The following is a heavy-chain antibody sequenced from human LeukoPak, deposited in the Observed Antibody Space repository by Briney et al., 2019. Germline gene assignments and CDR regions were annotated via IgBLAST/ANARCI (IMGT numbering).Heavy chain of an antibody. D-gene: IGHD3-10*01. CDR1: GFTFGSYG. CDR2: IRYDGSNN. CDR3: ASLQGGSGSYPQSNFDY. J-gene: IGHJ4*02. V-gene: IGHV3-30*02. Sequence: GGSLRLSCAASGFTFGSYGMHWVRQAPGKGLEWVAFIRYDGSNNYYADSVKGRFTISRDNSKNMLLLQMNTLRVEDTAVYYCASLQGGSGSYPQSNFDYWGQGTLVTVSS.